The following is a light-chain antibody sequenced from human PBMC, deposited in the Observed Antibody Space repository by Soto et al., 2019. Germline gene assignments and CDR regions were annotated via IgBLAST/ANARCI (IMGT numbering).Light chain of an antibody. V-gene: IGKV3-15*01. Sequence: EIVMTQSPATLSVSPGETVTLSCRASQSVSTSVAWYQQKPGQAPRLLIYAAFTRATAVPARFSGSGSGTEFALPIRGLQSEDFAVYHCQQHKDWPLTFGGGTKVEMK. CDR1: QSVSTS. CDR3: QQHKDWPLT. J-gene: IGKJ4*01. CDR2: AAF.